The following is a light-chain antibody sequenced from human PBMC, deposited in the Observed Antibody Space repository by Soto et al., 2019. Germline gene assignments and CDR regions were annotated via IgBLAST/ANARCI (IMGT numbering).Light chain of an antibody. V-gene: IGKV1-39*01. Sequence: HLTNSPYSLYSIHQDRVTITCLASQSISSYLNLYQQTPGKAPKLLIYAASSLQSGVPSRFSGSGSGTDFTLTISSLQPEDFATYYCQQSYSTLRTFGQGTKVDNK. CDR3: QQSYSTLRT. CDR2: AAS. J-gene: IGKJ1*01. CDR1: QSISSY.